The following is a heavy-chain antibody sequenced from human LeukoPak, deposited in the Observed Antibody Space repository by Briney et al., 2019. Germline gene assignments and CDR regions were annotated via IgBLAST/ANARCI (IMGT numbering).Heavy chain of an antibody. CDR2: INHSGST. V-gene: IGHV4-38-2*02. CDR1: GYSISSGYY. Sequence: SETLSLTCTVSGYSISSGYYWGWIRQPPGKGLEWIGSINHSGSTNYNPSLKSRVTISVDTSKNQFSLKLSSVTAADTAVYYCARLRFLLWFGSLTRSYYFDYWGQGTLVTVSS. J-gene: IGHJ4*02. CDR3: ARLRFLLWFGSLTRSYYFDY. D-gene: IGHD3-10*01.